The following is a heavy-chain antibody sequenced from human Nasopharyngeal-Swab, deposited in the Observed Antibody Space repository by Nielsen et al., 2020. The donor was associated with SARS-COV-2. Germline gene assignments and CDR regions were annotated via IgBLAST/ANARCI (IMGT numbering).Heavy chain of an antibody. J-gene: IGHJ6*03. V-gene: IGHV3-43*01. CDR3: AKAHCSSTSCYHRGGPMDV. Sequence: PGKGLEWVSLISGDGGSTYYADSVEGRFTISRDNSKNSLYLQMNSLRTEDTALYYCAKAHCSSTSCYHRGGPMDVWGKGTTVTVSS. CDR2: ISGDGGST. D-gene: IGHD2-2*01.